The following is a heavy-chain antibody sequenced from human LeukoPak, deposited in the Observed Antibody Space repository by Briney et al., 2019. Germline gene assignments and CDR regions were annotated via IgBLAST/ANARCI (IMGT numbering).Heavy chain of an antibody. CDR1: GFTFSSYA. D-gene: IGHD5-12*01. Sequence: GGSLRLSCAASGFTFSSYAMSWVRQAPGKGLGWVSGVSGSGDSTYYADSARGRFTVSRDNAKNTLYLQMNSLRAEDTAVYYCAKVNGHSGYDYDYWGQGTLVTVSS. J-gene: IGHJ4*02. CDR2: VSGSGDST. V-gene: IGHV3-23*01. CDR3: AKVNGHSGYDYDY.